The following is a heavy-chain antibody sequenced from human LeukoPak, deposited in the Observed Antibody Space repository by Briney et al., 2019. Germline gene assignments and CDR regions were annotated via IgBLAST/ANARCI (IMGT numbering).Heavy chain of an antibody. J-gene: IGHJ4*02. CDR2: INSDGSST. CDR3: ARGGFYSNSPLDY. D-gene: IGHD4-11*01. V-gene: IGHV3-74*01. Sequence: PGGSLRLSCAASGFTSSSYWMHWVRQAPGKGLVWVSHINSDGSSTNYADSVKGRFTISRDNAKNTLYLQMNSLRADDTAVYYCARGGFYSNSPLDYWGQGTLVTVSP. CDR1: GFTSSSYW.